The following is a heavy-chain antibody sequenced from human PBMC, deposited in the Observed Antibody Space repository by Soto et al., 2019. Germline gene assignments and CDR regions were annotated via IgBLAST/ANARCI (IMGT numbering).Heavy chain of an antibody. CDR3: ARSITGTTYYYYYYMDV. J-gene: IGHJ6*03. CDR2: INHSGST. D-gene: IGHD1-7*01. CDR1: GGSFSGYY. Sequence: SETLSLTCAVYGGSFSGYYWSWIRQPPGKGLEWIGEINHSGSTNYNPSLKSRVTISVDTSKNQFSLKLSSVTAADTAVYYCARSITGTTYYYYYYMDVWGKGTTVTVSS. V-gene: IGHV4-34*01.